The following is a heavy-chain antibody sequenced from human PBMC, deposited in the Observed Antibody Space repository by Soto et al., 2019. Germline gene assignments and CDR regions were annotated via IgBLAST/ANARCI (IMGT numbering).Heavy chain of an antibody. CDR3: AKDWDRVTSYFQH. V-gene: IGHV3-9*01. Sequence: GGSLRLSCAASGFTFDDYAMHWVRQAPGKGLEWVSGISWNSGSIGYADSVKGRFTISRDNAKNSLYLQMNSLRAEDTALYYCAKDWDRVTSYFQHWGQGTLVTVSS. CDR2: ISWNSGSI. J-gene: IGHJ1*01. D-gene: IGHD5-12*01. CDR1: GFTFDDYA.